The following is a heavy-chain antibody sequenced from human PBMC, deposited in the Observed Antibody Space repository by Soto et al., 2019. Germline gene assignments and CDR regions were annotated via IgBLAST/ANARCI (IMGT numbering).Heavy chain of an antibody. D-gene: IGHD4-17*01. V-gene: IGHV3-30*18. CDR3: AKGLRNYYGVDV. Sequence: SLRLSCAASGFTFSSYGMHWVRQAPGKGLVWVAVISYDGSNTNYADSVKSRFTISRDNAKNTVYLQMNSLRAEDTGVYYCAKGLRNYYGVDVWGQGTTVTVSS. CDR1: GFTFSSYG. J-gene: IGHJ6*02. CDR2: ISYDGSNT.